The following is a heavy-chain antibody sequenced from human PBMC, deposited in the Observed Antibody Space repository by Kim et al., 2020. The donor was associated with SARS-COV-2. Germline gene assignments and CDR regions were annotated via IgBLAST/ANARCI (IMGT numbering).Heavy chain of an antibody. CDR2: ISSSSSYT. J-gene: IGHJ6*02. V-gene: IGHV3-11*05. D-gene: IGHD3-16*02. CDR1: GFTFSDYY. CDR3: VRVGYDYVWGSYRDYYYYYGMDV. Sequence: GESLRLSCAASGFTFSDYYMSWIRQAPGKGLEWVSYISSSSSYTNYADSVKGRFTISRDNAKNSLYLQMNSLRAEDTAVYYCVRVGYDYVWGSYRDYYYYYGMDVWGQGTTVTVSS.